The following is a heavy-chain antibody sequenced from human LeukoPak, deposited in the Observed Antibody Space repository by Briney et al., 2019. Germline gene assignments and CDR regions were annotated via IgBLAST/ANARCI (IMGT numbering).Heavy chain of an antibody. CDR2: ISHSGTT. V-gene: IGHV4-30-2*01. Sequence: SETLSLTCAVSGGSISSGGYSWSWIRQPPGKGLEWIGYISHSGTTYYNPSLKSRVTISVDRSKNQFSLKLTSVTATDTAVYYCARYSSTWPYWYFDLWGRGTLVTVSS. J-gene: IGHJ2*01. CDR1: GGSISSGGYS. D-gene: IGHD6-13*01. CDR3: ARYSSTWPYWYFDL.